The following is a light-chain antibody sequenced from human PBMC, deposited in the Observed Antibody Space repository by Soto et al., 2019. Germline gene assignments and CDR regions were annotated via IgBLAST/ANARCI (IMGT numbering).Light chain of an antibody. J-gene: IGLJ3*02. CDR2: DVS. Sequence: QSALTQPASVSGSPGQSITISCTGTSSDVGGYNYVSWYQQHPVKAPKLMIYDVSHRPSGVSNRFSGSKSGNTASLTISGLQAEDEADYYCSSYTSNSTVVFGGGTKVTVL. CDR3: SSYTSNSTVV. V-gene: IGLV2-14*03. CDR1: SSDVGGYNY.